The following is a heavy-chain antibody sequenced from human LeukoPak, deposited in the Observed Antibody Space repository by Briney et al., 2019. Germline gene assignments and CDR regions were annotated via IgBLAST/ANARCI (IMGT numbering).Heavy chain of an antibody. Sequence: GGSLRLSCTASGFTFSSYSMNWVRQAPGKGLEWVSSISSSSSYIYYADSVKGRFTISRDTAKNSLYLQMNSLRAEDTAVYYCASSISSSSDYWGQGTLVTVSS. J-gene: IGHJ4*02. V-gene: IGHV3-21*01. CDR1: GFTFSSYS. D-gene: IGHD6-13*01. CDR3: ASSISSSSDY. CDR2: ISSSSSYI.